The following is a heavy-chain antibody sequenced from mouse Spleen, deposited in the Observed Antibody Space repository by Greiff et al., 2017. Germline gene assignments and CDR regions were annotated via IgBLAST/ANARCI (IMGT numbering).Heavy chain of an antibody. D-gene: IGHD1-1*01. V-gene: IGHV1-55*01. CDR2: IYPGSGST. Sequence: VQLQESGAELVKPGASVKMSCKASGYTFTSYWITWVKQRPGQGLEWIGDIYPGSGSTNYNEKFKSKATLTVDTSSSTAYMQLSSLTSEDSAVYYCARGITTMVAKGGFAYWGQGTLVTVSA. CDR3: ARGITTMVAKGGFAY. J-gene: IGHJ3*01. CDR1: GYTFTSYW.